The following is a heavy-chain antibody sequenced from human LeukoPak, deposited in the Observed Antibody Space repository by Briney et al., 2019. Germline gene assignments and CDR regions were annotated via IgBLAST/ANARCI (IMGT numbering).Heavy chain of an antibody. V-gene: IGHV3-23*01. CDR2: ISGSGGST. CDR1: GFTFSSYA. D-gene: IGHD2-15*01. J-gene: IGHJ5*02. Sequence: GGSLRLSCAASGFTFSSYAMSWVRQAPGKGLEWVSGISGSGGSTYYTDSVKGRFTISRDNSKNTLYLRMNSLRAEDTAVYYCAKGRDIVVVSAATTWGQGTLVTVSS. CDR3: AKGRDIVVVSAATT.